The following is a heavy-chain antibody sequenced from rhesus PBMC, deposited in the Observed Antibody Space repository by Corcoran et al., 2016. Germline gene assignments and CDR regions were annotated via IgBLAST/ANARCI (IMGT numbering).Heavy chain of an antibody. D-gene: IGHD3-3*01. CDR2: INSGGGST. V-gene: IGHV3S5*01. Sequence: EVQLVETGGGLVQPGGSLKLSCAASGFTFSSYGMSWVRQAPGKGLEWVSAINSGGGSTYYADSVKGRFTISRENAKNTLYFQMNNLRAEDTAVYYCARDRQFLDWLLFDYWGQGVLVTVSS. CDR1: GFTFSSYG. CDR3: ARDRQFLDWLLFDY. J-gene: IGHJ4*01.